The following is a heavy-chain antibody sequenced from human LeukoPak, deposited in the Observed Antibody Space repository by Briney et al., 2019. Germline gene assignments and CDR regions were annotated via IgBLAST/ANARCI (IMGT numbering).Heavy chain of an antibody. J-gene: IGHJ4*02. CDR1: GFTFSSYA. CDR3: AKVPINGIAVAPTDY. CDR2: ISGSGDST. Sequence: PGGSLRLSCAASGFTFSSYAMSWVRQAPGKGLEWVSAISGSGDSTYYADSVKGRFTISRDNSKNTLYLQMNSLRAEDTAVYYCAKVPINGIAVAPTDYWGQGTLVTVSS. D-gene: IGHD6-19*01. V-gene: IGHV3-23*01.